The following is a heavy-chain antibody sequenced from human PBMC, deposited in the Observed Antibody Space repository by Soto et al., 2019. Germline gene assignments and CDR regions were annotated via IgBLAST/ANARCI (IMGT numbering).Heavy chain of an antibody. D-gene: IGHD3-22*01. CDR3: ARESGSGYYYGYYYYGMDV. Sequence: GGSLRLSCAASGFTFSSYSMNWVRQAPGKGLEWVSSISSSSSYIYYANSVKGQFTISRDNAKNSLYLQMNSLRAEDTAVYYCARESGSGYYYGYYYYGMDVWGQGTTVTVSS. CDR1: GFTFSSYS. J-gene: IGHJ6*02. CDR2: ISSSSSYI. V-gene: IGHV3-21*01.